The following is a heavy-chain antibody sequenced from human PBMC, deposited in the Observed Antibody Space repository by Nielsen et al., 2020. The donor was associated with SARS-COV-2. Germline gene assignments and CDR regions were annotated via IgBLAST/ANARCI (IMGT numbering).Heavy chain of an antibody. CDR2: IIPIFGTA. D-gene: IGHD3/OR15-3a*01. J-gene: IGHJ4*02. Sequence: ASVNVSCKASGYTFTSYGISWVRQAPGQGLEWLGGIIPIFGTANYAQKFQGRVTMTRDTSSSTAYMELSRLRSDDTAVYYCARGRTGTPFVGWGQGTLVTVSS. V-gene: IGHV1-2*02. CDR3: ARGRTGTPFVG. CDR1: GYTFTSYG.